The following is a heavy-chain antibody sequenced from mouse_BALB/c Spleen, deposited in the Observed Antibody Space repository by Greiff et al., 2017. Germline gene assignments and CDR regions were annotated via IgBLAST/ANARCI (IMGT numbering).Heavy chain of an antibody. CDR1: GYTFTSYT. J-gene: IGHJ2*01. Sequence: VQLQQSGAELARPGASVKMSCKASGYTFTSYTMHWVKQRPGQGLEWIGYINPSSGYTNYNQKFKDKATLTADKSSSSTYMQLSSLTSEDAAVSYCARSPYDGDYWGQGTTLTVSS. CDR2: INPSSGYT. CDR3: ARSPYDGDY. D-gene: IGHD2-12*01. V-gene: IGHV1-4*01.